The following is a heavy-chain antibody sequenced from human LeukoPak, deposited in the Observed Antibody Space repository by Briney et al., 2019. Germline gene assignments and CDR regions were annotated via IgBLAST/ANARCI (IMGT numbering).Heavy chain of an antibody. CDR2: INPNIGGT. J-gene: IGHJ4*02. CDR1: GYTFTGYY. Sequence: ASVKVSCKASGYTFTGYYMHWVRQAPGQGLEWMGWINPNIGGTNYAQKFQGGVTMTRDTSISTAYMELSRLRSDDTAVYYCARICSSTSCYGGGDYWGQGTLVTVSS. D-gene: IGHD2-2*01. CDR3: ARICSSTSCYGGGDY. V-gene: IGHV1-2*02.